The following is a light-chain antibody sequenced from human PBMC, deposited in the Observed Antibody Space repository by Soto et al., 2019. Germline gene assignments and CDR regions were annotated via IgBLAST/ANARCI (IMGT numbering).Light chain of an antibody. J-gene: IGKJ4*01. Sequence: EIVLTQSPGTVSLSQGETATLSCRTSQSVNTYIAWYQQKPGQAPRLLIYHASTRASGIPDRFSGSGSGTDFTLIISSLEPEDFAVYYCQQYGSSPVVTFGGGTKVEIE. CDR1: QSVNTY. V-gene: IGKV3-20*01. CDR2: HAS. CDR3: QQYGSSPVVT.